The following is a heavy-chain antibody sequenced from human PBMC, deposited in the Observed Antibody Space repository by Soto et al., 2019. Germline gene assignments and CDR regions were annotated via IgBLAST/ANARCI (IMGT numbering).Heavy chain of an antibody. J-gene: IGHJ4*02. CDR3: ARALAGRVSSAWTRLDY. D-gene: IGHD6-25*01. CDR1: GFTFSSYA. CDR2: IPNDGSGL. Sequence: QVQLVESGGGVVQPGTSLRLSCAASGFTFSSYAMHWVRQAPGKGLEWVAVIPNDGSGLYYADSVKGRFTISRDNSNNPVSLHMSSLRSEDAAVYYCARALAGRVSSAWTRLDYWGQGTLVTVSS. V-gene: IGHV3-30-3*01.